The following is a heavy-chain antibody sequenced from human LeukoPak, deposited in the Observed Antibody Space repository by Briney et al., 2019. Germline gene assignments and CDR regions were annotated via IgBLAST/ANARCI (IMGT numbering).Heavy chain of an antibody. CDR1: GFTFDDYA. CDR3: ARESESYDSSGSTFKY. J-gene: IGHJ4*02. Sequence: SLRLSCAASGFTFDDYAMHWVRQAPGKGLEWVSGISWNSGSIGYADSVKGRFTISRDNSKNTLYLQMSSLRVEDTAVHYCARESESYDSSGSTFKYWGQGTLVTVSS. V-gene: IGHV3-9*01. CDR2: ISWNSGSI. D-gene: IGHD3-22*01.